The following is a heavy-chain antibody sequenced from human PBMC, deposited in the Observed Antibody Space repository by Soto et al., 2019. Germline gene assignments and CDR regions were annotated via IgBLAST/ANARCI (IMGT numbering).Heavy chain of an antibody. V-gene: IGHV1-2*04. CDR2: INPKSGGT. CDR1: VNSFTDYD. D-gene: IGHD2-8*01. Sequence: ASVKATCKASVNSFTDYDIHWVRQAPGQGHKWLGRINPKSGGTSTAQKFQGWVTMTRDRSISTVYMELTRLRSDDTAVYFCARGHSTDCSNVLCSVYHSDVMSFCGQGSTVT. CDR3: ARGHSTDCSNVLCSVYHSDVMSF. J-gene: IGHJ6*02.